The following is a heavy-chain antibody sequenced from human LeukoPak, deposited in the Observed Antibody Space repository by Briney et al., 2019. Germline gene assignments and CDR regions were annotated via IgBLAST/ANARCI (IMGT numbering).Heavy chain of an antibody. CDR1: GFTFDDYA. CDR3: AKDMAPLGYGILTGYDY. J-gene: IGHJ4*02. D-gene: IGHD3-9*01. CDR2: ISWNSGSI. Sequence: PGGSPRLSCAASGFTFDDYAMHWVRQAPGKGLEWVSGISWNSGSIGYADSVKGRFTISRDNAKNSLYLQMNSLRAEDTALYYCAKDMAPLGYGILTGYDYWGQGTLVTVSS. V-gene: IGHV3-9*01.